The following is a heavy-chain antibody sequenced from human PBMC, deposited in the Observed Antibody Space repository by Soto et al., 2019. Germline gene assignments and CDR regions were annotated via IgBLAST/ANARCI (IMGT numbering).Heavy chain of an antibody. CDR3: AREGEYSYGYFDY. J-gene: IGHJ4*02. CDR1: GGSISRNY. V-gene: IGHV4-59*01. CDR2: IYDSGTT. Sequence: LSLTCTVSGGSISRNYWSWIRQPPGKGLEWLGYIYDSGTTNYNPSVKSRATISLDTSKSQFSLRMSSVTAADTAVYYCAREGEYSYGYFDYWGQGAQVTVSS. D-gene: IGHD5-18*01.